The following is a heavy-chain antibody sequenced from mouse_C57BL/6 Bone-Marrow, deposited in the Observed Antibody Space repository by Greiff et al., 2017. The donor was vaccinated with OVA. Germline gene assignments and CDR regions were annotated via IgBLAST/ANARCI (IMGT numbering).Heavy chain of an antibody. Sequence: QVHVKQPGAELVKPGASVKLSCKASGYTFTSYWMQWVKQRPGQGLEWIGEIDPSDSYTNYNQKFKGKATLTVDTSSSTAYMQLSSLTSEDSAVYYCARTDYYGFAWFAYWGQGTLVTVSA. V-gene: IGHV1-50*01. CDR3: ARTDYYGFAWFAY. D-gene: IGHD1-1*01. CDR1: GYTFTSYW. J-gene: IGHJ3*01. CDR2: IDPSDSYT.